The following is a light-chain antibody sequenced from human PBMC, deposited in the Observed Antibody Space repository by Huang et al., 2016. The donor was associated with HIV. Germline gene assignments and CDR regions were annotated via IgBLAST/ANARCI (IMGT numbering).Light chain of an antibody. CDR1: QGVNNY. CDR3: QQLNSYPIT. V-gene: IGKV1-9*01. J-gene: IGKJ5*01. CDR2: AAS. Sequence: IQLTQSPSSLSASVGDRVTITCRASQGVNNYVAWYQQEPGKAPKLLIFAASTLQSGVPSRCSGSGSGTDFTLTISSLQPEDFATYYCQQLNSYPITFGQGTRLEIE.